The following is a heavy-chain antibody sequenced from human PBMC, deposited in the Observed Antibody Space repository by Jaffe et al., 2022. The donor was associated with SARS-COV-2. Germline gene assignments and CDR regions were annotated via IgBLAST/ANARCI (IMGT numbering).Heavy chain of an antibody. V-gene: IGHV3-23*01. D-gene: IGHD1-26*01. CDR1: GFTFSSYA. CDR2: ISGSGGST. CDR3: AKDVVSGWELLLFNYFDY. Sequence: EVQLLESGGGLVQPGGSLRLSCAASGFTFSSYAMSWVRQAPGKGLEWVSAISGSGGSTYYADSVKGRFTISRDNSKNTLYLQMNSLRAEDTAVYYCAKDVVSGWELLLFNYFDYWGQGTLVTVSS. J-gene: IGHJ4*02.